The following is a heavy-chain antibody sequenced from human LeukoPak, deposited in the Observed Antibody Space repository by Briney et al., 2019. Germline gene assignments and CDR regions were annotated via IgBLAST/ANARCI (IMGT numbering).Heavy chain of an antibody. D-gene: IGHD3-10*01. CDR3: ARDTHMVRGVPNFDS. Sequence: ASVKVSCKASGGTFSNYGLSWVRQAPGQGLEWMGRIIPILGITNYAQKFQDRVTITADKSTITAYMELSSLRSEDTAVYYCARDTHMVRGVPNFDSWGQGTLVTVSS. CDR2: IIPILGIT. J-gene: IGHJ4*02. CDR1: GGTFSNYG. V-gene: IGHV1-69*04.